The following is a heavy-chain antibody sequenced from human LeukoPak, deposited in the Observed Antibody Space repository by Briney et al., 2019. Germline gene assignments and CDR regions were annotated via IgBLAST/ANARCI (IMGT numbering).Heavy chain of an antibody. D-gene: IGHD3-10*01. V-gene: IGHV4-59*12. CDR2: IYSSGST. CDR1: GASINNYY. J-gene: IGHJ4*02. Sequence: SETLSLTCSVSGASINNYYCTWIRQPPGKGLEWIGFIYSSGSTNYNPSLKSRVTISVDTSKNQFSLKLSSVTAADTAVYYCARGRNYYGSGSQGYYFDYWGQGTLVTVSS. CDR3: ARGRNYYGSGSQGYYFDY.